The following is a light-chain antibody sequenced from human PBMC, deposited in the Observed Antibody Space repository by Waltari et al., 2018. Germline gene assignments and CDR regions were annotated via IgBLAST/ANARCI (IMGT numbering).Light chain of an antibody. CDR3: AAWDDSLNAVV. J-gene: IGLJ2*01. Sequence: QSVLTQPPSASGTPGQRVTISCSGSSSNIRGNTVNCYQQLPGAAPKLLIYNNNQRPSGVPDRFSGSKSGTSASLAISSLQSEDEAHYYCAAWDDSLNAVVFGGGTKLTVL. CDR1: SSNIRGNT. CDR2: NNN. V-gene: IGLV1-44*01.